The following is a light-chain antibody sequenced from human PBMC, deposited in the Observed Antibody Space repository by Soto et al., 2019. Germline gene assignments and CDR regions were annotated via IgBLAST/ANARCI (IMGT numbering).Light chain of an antibody. J-gene: IGLJ3*02. V-gene: IGLV2-14*01. CDR2: EVS. CDR1: SSDVGAYNY. CDR3: SSYTQFSTVV. Sequence: QSVLTQPASVSGSPGQSITISCTGTSSDVGAYNYVSWYRQHPGKAPKLVIYEVSNRPSGISSRFSGSKSGHTASLTISGLQAGDEADYYCSSYTQFSTVVFGGGTKLTVL.